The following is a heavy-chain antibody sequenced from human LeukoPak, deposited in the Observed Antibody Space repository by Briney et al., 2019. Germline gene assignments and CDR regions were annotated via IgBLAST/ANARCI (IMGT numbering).Heavy chain of an antibody. CDR3: ARWLYSSGWAIDY. CDR1: GFIFSSYY. J-gene: IGHJ4*02. Sequence: PGGSLRLSCAASGFIFSSYYMIWVRQDPGKGREWVANIRQDGSAQFYADSVKGRFTISRDNAKNSLYLHMNSLRDEDTAVYYCARWLYSSGWAIDYWGQGTLVTVSS. D-gene: IGHD6-19*01. CDR2: IRQDGSAQ. V-gene: IGHV3-7*01.